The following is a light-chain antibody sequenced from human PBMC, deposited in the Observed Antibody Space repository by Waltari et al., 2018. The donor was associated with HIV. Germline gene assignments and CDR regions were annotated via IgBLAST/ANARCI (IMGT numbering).Light chain of an antibody. V-gene: IGKV1-9*01. Sequence: DIQLTQSPSFLSASVGDRVNITCRASQGISTYLAWYQQKPGKAPKLLIYAASTLQSGVPSRFSGSGSGTEFTLTIGGLQPEDFATYYCQQLNSYTQITFGGGTKVEIK. CDR3: QQLNSYTQIT. CDR1: QGISTY. CDR2: AAS. J-gene: IGKJ4*01.